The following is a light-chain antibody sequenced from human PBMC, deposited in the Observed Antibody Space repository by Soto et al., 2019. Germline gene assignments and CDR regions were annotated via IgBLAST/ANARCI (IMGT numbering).Light chain of an antibody. CDR3: YSYTTSSTRV. J-gene: IGLJ2*01. CDR2: DVS. V-gene: IGLV2-14*01. Sequence: QSALPQPASVSGSPGKSITISCTGTSSDVGAYNYVSWYQQHPGKAPKLMIYDVSNRPSGVSNRFSGSKSGNTASLTISGLQAEDEADYYCYSYTTSSTRVFGGGTKLTVL. CDR1: SSDVGAYNY.